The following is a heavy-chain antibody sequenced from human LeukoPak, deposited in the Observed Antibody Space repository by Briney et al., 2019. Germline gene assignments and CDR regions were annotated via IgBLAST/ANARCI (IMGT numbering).Heavy chain of an antibody. D-gene: IGHD3-10*01. Sequence: PSQTLSLTCTVSGFSISSGGYHWIWIGQHPGKGRESIGYIYDSGSTYYNPSLKSRVTISVDTSKNQFSLKLSSMTAADTAVYYCAREGYYGSGSSDYWGQGTLVTVSS. CDR1: GFSISSGGYH. J-gene: IGHJ4*02. CDR2: IYDSGST. CDR3: AREGYYGSGSSDY. V-gene: IGHV4-31*03.